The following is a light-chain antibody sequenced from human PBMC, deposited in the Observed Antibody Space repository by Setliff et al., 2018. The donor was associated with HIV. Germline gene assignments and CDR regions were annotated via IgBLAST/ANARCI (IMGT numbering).Light chain of an antibody. J-gene: IGLJ1*01. CDR2: QAT. V-gene: IGLV2-23*01. Sequence: SALAQPASVSGSPGQSITISCTGTSSDIGRYNLVSWYQQYPGKAPKLMIYQATKRPSGVSNRFSGSKSGNTASLTTSGLQAEDEADYYCCSNTGSNTYVFGSGTKVTVL. CDR3: CSNTGSNTYV. CDR1: SSDIGRYNL.